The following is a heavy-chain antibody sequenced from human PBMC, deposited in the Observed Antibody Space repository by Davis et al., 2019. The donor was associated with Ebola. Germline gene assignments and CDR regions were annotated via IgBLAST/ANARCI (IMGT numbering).Heavy chain of an antibody. D-gene: IGHD5-24*01. Sequence: GESLKISCAASGFTFSTYSMSWVRQAPGKGLEWVAVVSYDGRHKYYADSVKGRFTISRDNSKNTLNLQMNSLRAEDTAVYYCAREIGWLQLGLDYWGQGTLVTVAS. CDR1: GFTFSTYS. CDR3: AREIGWLQLGLDY. CDR2: VSYDGRHK. V-gene: IGHV3-30*03. J-gene: IGHJ4*02.